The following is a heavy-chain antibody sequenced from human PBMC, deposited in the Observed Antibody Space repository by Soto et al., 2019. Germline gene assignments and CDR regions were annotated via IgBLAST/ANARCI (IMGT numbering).Heavy chain of an antibody. Sequence: PSETLSLTCTVSGGSISSSSYYWGWIRQPPGKGLEWIGSIYYSGSTYYNPSLKSRVTISVDTSKNQFSLKLSSVTAADTAVYYCASTFGIAAAGTFDPWGQGTLVTVS. CDR3: ASTFGIAAAGTFDP. CDR2: IYYSGST. J-gene: IGHJ5*02. D-gene: IGHD6-13*01. CDR1: GGSISSSSYY. V-gene: IGHV4-39*01.